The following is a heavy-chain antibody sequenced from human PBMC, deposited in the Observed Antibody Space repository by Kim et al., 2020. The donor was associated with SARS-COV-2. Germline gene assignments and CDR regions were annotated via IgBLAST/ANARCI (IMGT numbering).Heavy chain of an antibody. CDR1: GFTFSSYA. V-gene: IGHV3-30*04. J-gene: IGHJ4*02. CDR3: ARDARGYSYGYVLDY. D-gene: IGHD5-18*01. CDR2: ISYDGSNK. Sequence: GGSLRLSCAASGFTFSSYAMHWVRQAPGKGLEWVAVISYDGSNKYYADSVKGRFTISRDNSKNTLYLQMNSLRAEDTAVYYCARDARGYSYGYVLDYWGQGNLGTLSS.